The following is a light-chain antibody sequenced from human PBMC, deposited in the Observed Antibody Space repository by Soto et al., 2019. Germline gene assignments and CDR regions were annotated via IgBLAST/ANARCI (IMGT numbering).Light chain of an antibody. V-gene: IGKV1-39*01. CDR1: HSISSW. J-gene: IGKJ5*01. Sequence: DIQMTQSPSTLSASVGDRVTITCRASHSISSWLAWYQQKPGKAPKLLIYAASSLQSGVPSRFSGSVSGTDFTLTISSLQPEDFATYYCQQSYSTLGAFGQGTRLEIK. CDR2: AAS. CDR3: QQSYSTLGA.